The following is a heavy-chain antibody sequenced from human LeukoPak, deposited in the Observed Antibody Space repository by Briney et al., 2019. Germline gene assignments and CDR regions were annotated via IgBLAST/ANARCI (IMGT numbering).Heavy chain of an antibody. Sequence: ASVKVSCKASGYTFTGNYMYWVRQAPGQGLEWMGWINPNSGGTNYAQKFQGRVTMTRGTSISTAYMELSRLRSDDTAVYYCTRAAYCSGGSCSDWFDPWGQGTLVTVSS. CDR1: GYTFTGNY. D-gene: IGHD2-15*01. V-gene: IGHV1-2*02. CDR3: TRAAYCSGGSCSDWFDP. CDR2: INPNSGGT. J-gene: IGHJ5*02.